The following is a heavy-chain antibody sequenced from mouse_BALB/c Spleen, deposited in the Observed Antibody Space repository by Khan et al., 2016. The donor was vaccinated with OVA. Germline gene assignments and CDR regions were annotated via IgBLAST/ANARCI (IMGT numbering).Heavy chain of an antibody. D-gene: IGHD1-1*02. Sequence: QIQLVQSGPELKKPGETVKISCKASGYTFTNYGMNWVKQAPGKGLKWMGWINTYTGEPTYADDFKGRFAFSLETSASTAYLQINTLTNEDTATYCCASGGYWYFDVWGAGTTVTVSS. CDR3: ASGGYWYFDV. CDR2: INTYTGEP. J-gene: IGHJ1*01. V-gene: IGHV9-3-1*01. CDR1: GYTFTNYG.